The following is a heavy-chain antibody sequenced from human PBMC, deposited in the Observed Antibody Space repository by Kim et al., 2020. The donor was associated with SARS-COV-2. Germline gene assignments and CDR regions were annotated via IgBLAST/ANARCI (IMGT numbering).Heavy chain of an antibody. J-gene: IGHJ6*02. CDR3: AREPKVGGVRGMDV. D-gene: IGHD3-16*01. CDR1: GDSISDTTC. CDR2: ICHSGST. Sequence: SDTLSLTCAVSGDSISDTTCWSWVRQSPGKGLQWIGEICHSGSTNYNPSLKSRVIISVDKSKNQFSLKLRSVTAADTAVYYCAREPKVGGVRGMDVWGQGTTVTVSS. V-gene: IGHV4-4*02.